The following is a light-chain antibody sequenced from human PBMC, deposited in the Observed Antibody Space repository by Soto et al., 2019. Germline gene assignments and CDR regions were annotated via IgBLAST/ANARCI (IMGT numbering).Light chain of an antibody. Sequence: IHMTQSASTLSASVGYSVTITCRASQSIRSLLAWYQQKPGKAPKVLIYDASSLGSGVPSRFSSSGSGTEFTLTISSLKPDDFATYFCQQYQTYSTFGQGTRLEIK. CDR2: DAS. CDR3: QQYQTYST. CDR1: QSIRSL. J-gene: IGKJ5*01. V-gene: IGKV1-5*01.